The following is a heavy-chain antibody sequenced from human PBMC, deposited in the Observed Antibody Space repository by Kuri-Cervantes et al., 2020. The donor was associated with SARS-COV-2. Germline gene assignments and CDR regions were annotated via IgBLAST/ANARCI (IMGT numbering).Heavy chain of an antibody. CDR3: AKGSSSSGRYNWFDP. Sequence: SETLSLTCTVSGGSISIYYWSWIRQPAGKGLEWIGRIYTSGSTNYNPSLKSRVTISVDTSKNQFSLKLSSVTAADTAVYYCAKGSSSSGRYNWFDPWGQGTLVTVSS. V-gene: IGHV4-4*07. D-gene: IGHD6-6*01. J-gene: IGHJ5*02. CDR2: IYTSGST. CDR1: GGSISIYY.